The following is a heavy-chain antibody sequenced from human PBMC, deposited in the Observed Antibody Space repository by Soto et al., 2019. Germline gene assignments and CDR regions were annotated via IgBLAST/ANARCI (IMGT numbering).Heavy chain of an antibody. CDR2: IYYTGTT. V-gene: IGHV4-39*01. D-gene: IGHD1-1*01. CDR3: ARGLRWTRSFDF. CDR1: GGYISSTSYY. J-gene: IGHJ4*02. Sequence: QLQLQESGPGLVKPSETLSLICSVSGGYISSTSYYWGWIRHSPGTALEWIAGIYYTGTTYSHPSLKGRVAISVDTSKTQVSLKVNSVTAADTAVYYCARGLRWTRSFDFWGQGTLVTVSS.